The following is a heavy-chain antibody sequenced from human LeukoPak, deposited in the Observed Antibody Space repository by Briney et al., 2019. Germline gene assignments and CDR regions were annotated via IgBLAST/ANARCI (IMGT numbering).Heavy chain of an antibody. Sequence: ASVKVSCKASGYTFTNYYMHWVRQAPGQGLEWMGIINPSGGSTGYAQKFQGRFTMTRDTSTTTGYMELSSLRSEDTAVYYCARDREEGYNSDYFDSWGQGTLVIVSS. V-gene: IGHV1-46*01. CDR2: INPSGGST. CDR1: GYTFTNYY. CDR3: ARDREEGYNSDYFDS. J-gene: IGHJ4*02. D-gene: IGHD5-24*01.